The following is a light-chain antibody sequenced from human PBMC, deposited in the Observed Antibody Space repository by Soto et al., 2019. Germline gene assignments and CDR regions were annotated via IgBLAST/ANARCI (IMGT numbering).Light chain of an antibody. CDR1: QTISSW. CDR3: QHYNSYSEA. J-gene: IGKJ1*01. CDR2: KAS. Sequence: IPLTQFSSTLSGSVGDRVTITCLASQTISSWLAWYQQKPGKAPKLLIYKASTLKSGVPSRFSGSGPGTEFTLTISSLQPDDFATYYCQHYNSYSEACGQGTKVDIK. V-gene: IGKV1-5*03.